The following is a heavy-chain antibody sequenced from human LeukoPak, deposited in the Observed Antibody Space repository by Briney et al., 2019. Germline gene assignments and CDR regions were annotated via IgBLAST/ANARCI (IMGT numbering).Heavy chain of an antibody. Sequence: SETLSLTCAVYGGSFSGYYWSWVRQPPGKGLEWIGEINHSGSTNYNPSLKSRVTISVDTSKNQFSLKLSSVTAADTAVYYCARGLRRNGRFGELLFGRLRFPWFDPWGQGTLVTVSS. CDR1: GGSFSGYY. J-gene: IGHJ5*02. CDR2: INHSGST. D-gene: IGHD3-10*01. V-gene: IGHV4-34*01. CDR3: ARGLRRNGRFGELLFGRLRFPWFDP.